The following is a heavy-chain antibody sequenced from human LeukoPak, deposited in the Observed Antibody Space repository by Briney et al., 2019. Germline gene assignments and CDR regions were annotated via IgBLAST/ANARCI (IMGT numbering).Heavy chain of an antibody. D-gene: IGHD6-13*01. CDR1: GFTFSSYA. Sequence: GGSLRLSCAASGFTFSSYAMHWVRQAPGKGLEWVAVISYDGSNKYYADSVKGRFTISRDNSKNTLYLQMNSLRAEDTAVYYCARAPFIAAAGTGDEYFQHWGQGTLVTVSS. V-gene: IGHV3-30-3*01. J-gene: IGHJ1*01. CDR3: ARAPFIAAAGTGDEYFQH. CDR2: ISYDGSNK.